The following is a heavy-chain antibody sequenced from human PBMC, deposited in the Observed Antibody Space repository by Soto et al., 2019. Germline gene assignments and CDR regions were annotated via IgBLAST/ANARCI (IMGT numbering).Heavy chain of an antibody. J-gene: IGHJ4*02. V-gene: IGHV3-30*18. CDR3: AKLAPDLPI. CDR1: GFTLSSYG. D-gene: IGHD2-2*01. Sequence: WGSLRLSCAASGFTLSSYGMHWVRQAPGKGLEWVAVISYDGSNKYYADSVKGRFTISRDNSKNTLYLQMNSLRAEDTAVYYCAKLAPDLPIWGQGALVNISS. CDR2: ISYDGSNK.